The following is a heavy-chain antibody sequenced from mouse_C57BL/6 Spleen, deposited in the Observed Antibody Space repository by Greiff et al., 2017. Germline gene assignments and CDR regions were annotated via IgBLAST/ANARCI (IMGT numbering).Heavy chain of an antibody. V-gene: IGHV1-9*01. CDR3: ASYRNYYGSSFVMDY. Sequence: QVQLKESGAELMKPGASVKLSCKATGYTFTGYWIEWVKQRPGHGLEWIGEILPGSGSTNYNEKFKGKATFTADTSSNTAYMQLSSLTTEDSAMYYCASYRNYYGSSFVMDYWGQGTSVTVSS. J-gene: IGHJ4*01. CDR1: GYTFTGYW. CDR2: ILPGSGST. D-gene: IGHD1-1*01.